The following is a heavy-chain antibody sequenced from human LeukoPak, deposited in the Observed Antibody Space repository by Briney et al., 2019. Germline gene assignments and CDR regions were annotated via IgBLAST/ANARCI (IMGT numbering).Heavy chain of an antibody. Sequence: PGGSLRLSCAASGFTFSSYGMHWVRQAPGKGLEWVAVIWCDGSNKYYADSVKGRFTISRDNSKNTLYLQMNSLRAEDTAVYYCARGGKAITMVRGVEYYYYGMDVWGQGTTVTVSS. V-gene: IGHV3-33*01. CDR2: IWCDGSNK. CDR3: ARGGKAITMVRGVEYYYYGMDV. D-gene: IGHD3-10*01. CDR1: GFTFSSYG. J-gene: IGHJ6*02.